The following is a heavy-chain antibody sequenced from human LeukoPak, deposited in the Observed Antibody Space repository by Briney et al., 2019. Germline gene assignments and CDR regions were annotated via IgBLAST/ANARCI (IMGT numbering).Heavy chain of an antibody. D-gene: IGHD3-10*01. CDR2: IYYSGFT. J-gene: IGHJ4*02. V-gene: IGHV4-59*01. CDR3: ARSQGGSFNYYSLDY. CDR1: GGSINSYY. Sequence: PSETLSLTCTVSGGSINSYYWSWIRQPPGKGLEWIGYIYYSGFTNYNPSLKSRVTISVDTSKNQFSLKLSSVTAADTAVHYCARSQGGSFNYYSLDYWGQGTLVTVSS.